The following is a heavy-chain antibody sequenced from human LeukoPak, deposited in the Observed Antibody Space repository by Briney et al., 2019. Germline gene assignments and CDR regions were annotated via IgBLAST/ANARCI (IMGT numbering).Heavy chain of an antibody. Sequence: GGSLRLSCAASGFTFSSYSMNWVRQAPGKGLEWVSSISSSSSYIYYADSVKGRFTISRDNAKNSLYLQMNSLRAEDTAVYYCARDYYGSGSYYKIHDYWGQGTLVTVSS. J-gene: IGHJ4*02. CDR1: GFTFSSYS. CDR3: ARDYYGSGSYYKIHDY. CDR2: ISSSSSYI. V-gene: IGHV3-21*01. D-gene: IGHD3-10*01.